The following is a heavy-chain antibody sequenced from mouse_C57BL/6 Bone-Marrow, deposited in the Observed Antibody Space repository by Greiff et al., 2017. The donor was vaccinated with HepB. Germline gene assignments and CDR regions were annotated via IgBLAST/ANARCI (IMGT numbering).Heavy chain of an antibody. D-gene: IGHD4-1*01. J-gene: IGHJ2*01. CDR1: GFTFSDYY. V-gene: IGHV5-12*01. Sequence: EVMLVESGGGLVQPGGSLKLSCAASGFTFSDYYMYWVRQTPEKRLEWVAYISNGGGSTYYPDTVKGRFTISRDNANNTLYLQMSRLKSEDTAMYYCARLTGTSGGYFDYWGQGTTLTVSS. CDR3: ARLTGTSGGYFDY. CDR2: ISNGGGST.